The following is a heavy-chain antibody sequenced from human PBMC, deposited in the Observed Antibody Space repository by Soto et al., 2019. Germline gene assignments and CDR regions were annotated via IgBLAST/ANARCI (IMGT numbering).Heavy chain of an antibody. CDR3: ARHRGASGMGV. Sequence: QVQLVQSGAEVKKPGASVKVSCKASGYTFSSYGISWVRQAPGQGLEWMGWISAYNGNTNYAQNLQGRVTMTTGTSTSSSYIELRSLKSDDPAVYYCARHRGASGMGVWGQGTTVTVSS. D-gene: IGHD3-10*01. CDR2: ISAYNGNT. V-gene: IGHV1-18*01. CDR1: GYTFSSYG. J-gene: IGHJ6*02.